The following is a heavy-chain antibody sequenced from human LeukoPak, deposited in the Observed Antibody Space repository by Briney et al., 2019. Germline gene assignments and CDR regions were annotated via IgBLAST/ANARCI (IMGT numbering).Heavy chain of an antibody. V-gene: IGHV3-74*01. D-gene: IGHD2-15*01. CDR3: ARGGYCSGGSCYDIFDY. CDR1: GFTFSSYW. J-gene: IGHJ4*02. Sequence: TGGSLRLSCAASGFTFSSYWMHWVRQAPGKGLVWVSRINSDGSRTSYADSVKGRFTISRDNAKNTLYLQMNSLRAEDTAVYYCARGGYCSGGSCYDIFDYWGQGTLVTVSS. CDR2: INSDGSRT.